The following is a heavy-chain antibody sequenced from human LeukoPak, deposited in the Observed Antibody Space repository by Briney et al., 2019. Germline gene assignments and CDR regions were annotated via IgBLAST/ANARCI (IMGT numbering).Heavy chain of an antibody. CDR3: ASTAALNYDFWSGYFDDYYYMYV. V-gene: IGHV5-51*01. J-gene: IGHJ6*03. Sequence: GESLKISCKGSGYSFTSYWIGWVRQMPGKGLEWVGNIYPGDSDTRYSPSFQGQVTISADKSISTAYLQWSSLKASDTAMYYCASTAALNYDFWSGYFDDYYYMYVWGKGTTVTVSS. CDR2: IYPGDSDT. D-gene: IGHD3-3*01. CDR1: GYSFTSYW.